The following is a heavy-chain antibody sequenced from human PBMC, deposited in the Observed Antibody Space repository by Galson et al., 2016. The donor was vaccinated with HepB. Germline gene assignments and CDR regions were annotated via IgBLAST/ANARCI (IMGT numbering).Heavy chain of an antibody. CDR1: GLSFSPYA. CDR2: INGTGAIT. CDR3: ARGGLGNYYAYGMDV. D-gene: IGHD3/OR15-3a*01. V-gene: IGHV3-23*01. J-gene: IGHJ6*02. Sequence: SLRLSCAASGLSFSPYAVSWVRQAPGKGLEWVSAINGTGAITKYADSVKGRFTISRDNSTNTMYLQVNSLRAEDTAVYYCARGGLGNYYAYGMDVWGHGTTVTVSS.